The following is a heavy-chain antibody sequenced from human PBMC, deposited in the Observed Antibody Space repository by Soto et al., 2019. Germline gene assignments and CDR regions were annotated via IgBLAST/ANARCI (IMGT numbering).Heavy chain of an antibody. V-gene: IGHV1-46*01. CDR2: INPNGGGT. D-gene: IGHD3-10*01. CDR3: ARDSSASATSYSFDY. CDR1: GYKFINHY. Sequence: VSCKASGYKFINHYIHWVRQAPGVGLEWMGIINPNGGGTDYAQKFQGRVTVTTDTYASTVHMELSSLRSEDTAVYFCARDSSASATSYSFDYWGQGTLVTVSS. J-gene: IGHJ4*02.